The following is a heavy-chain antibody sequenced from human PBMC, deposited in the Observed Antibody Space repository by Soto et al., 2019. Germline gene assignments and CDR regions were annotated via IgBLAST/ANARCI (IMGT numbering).Heavy chain of an antibody. D-gene: IGHD3-22*01. CDR1: GFSFSDYY. CDR3: AREGSSSGPDYEY. Sequence: GGSLRLSCAASGFSFSDYYINWVRQAPGKGLEWVGRTRNKTSSYTTDYDAIVKDRFTISRDDSKNLIYLQMNRLKTEDTAVYYCAREGSSSGPDYEYWGQGTLVTVSS. V-gene: IGHV3-72*01. J-gene: IGHJ4*02. CDR2: TRNKTSSYTT.